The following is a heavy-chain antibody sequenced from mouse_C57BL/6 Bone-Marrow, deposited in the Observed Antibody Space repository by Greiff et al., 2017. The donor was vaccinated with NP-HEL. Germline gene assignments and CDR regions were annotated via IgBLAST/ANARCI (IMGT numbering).Heavy chain of an antibody. CDR3: ASPYDYDVAWFAY. V-gene: IGHV5-6*01. CDR1: GFTFSSYG. CDR2: ISSGGGYT. Sequence: EVQRVESGGDLVKPGGSLKLSCAASGFTFSSYGMSWVRQTPDKRLEWVATISSGGGYTYYPDSVKGRFTISRDNAKNTLYLQMSSLKSEDTAMYYCASPYDYDVAWFAYWVQGTLVTVSA. D-gene: IGHD2-4*01. J-gene: IGHJ3*01.